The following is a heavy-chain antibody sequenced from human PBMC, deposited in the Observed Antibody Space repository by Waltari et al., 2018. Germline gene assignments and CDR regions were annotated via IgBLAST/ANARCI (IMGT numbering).Heavy chain of an antibody. CDR3: ARDRIVVVTAITNYYYYGMDV. D-gene: IGHD2-21*02. CDR2: ISYDGSIK. CDR1: GFTFSSYA. V-gene: IGHV3-30*01. J-gene: IGHJ6*02. Sequence: QVQLVESGGGVVQPGRSLRLSCAASGFTFSSYAMHWVRQAPGKGLAWVAVISYDGSIKYFADSVKGRFTISRDNSKNTLYLQMNSLRAEDTAVYYCARDRIVVVTAITNYYYYGMDVWGQGTTVTVSS.